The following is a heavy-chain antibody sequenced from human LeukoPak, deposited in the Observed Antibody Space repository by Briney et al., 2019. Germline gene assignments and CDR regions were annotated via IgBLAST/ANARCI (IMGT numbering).Heavy chain of an antibody. Sequence: GASVKVSCKASGGTFSSYAISWVRQAPGQGLEWMGRIIPILGIANYAQKFQGRVTITADKSTSTAYMELSSLRSEDTAVYYCARDLVRRSYYYGMDVWGQGTTVTVSS. CDR2: IIPILGIA. J-gene: IGHJ6*02. CDR1: GGTFSSYA. D-gene: IGHD1-26*01. CDR3: ARDLVRRSYYYGMDV. V-gene: IGHV1-69*04.